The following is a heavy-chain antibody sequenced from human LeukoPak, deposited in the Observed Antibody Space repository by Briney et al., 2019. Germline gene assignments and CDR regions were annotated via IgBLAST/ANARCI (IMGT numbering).Heavy chain of an antibody. J-gene: IGHJ4*02. CDR1: GDSISGYF. D-gene: IGHD4-17*01. CDR3: ARDHAADYGGYDY. CDR2: VHYSGAT. Sequence: SETLSLTCTVSGDSISGYFWSWIRQTPGRGLEWIGYVHYSGATNYNPSLKSRVTMSVNTSKDQFSLKLNSVNAADTAMYYCARDHAADYGGYDYWGQGTLVTVSS. V-gene: IGHV4-59*12.